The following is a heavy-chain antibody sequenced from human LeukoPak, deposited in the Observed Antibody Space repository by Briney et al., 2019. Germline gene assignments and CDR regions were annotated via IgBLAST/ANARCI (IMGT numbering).Heavy chain of an antibody. CDR3: ARGYSNYGGRYFDY. V-gene: IGHV4-4*07. CDR2: IYTSGST. Sequence: PSETLSLTCTVPGGSISSYYWSWIRQPAGKGLEWIGRIYTSGSTNYNPSLKSRVTMSVDTSKNQFSLKLSSVTAADTAVYYCARGYSNYGGRYFDYWGQGTLVTVSS. D-gene: IGHD4-11*01. CDR1: GGSISSYY. J-gene: IGHJ4*02.